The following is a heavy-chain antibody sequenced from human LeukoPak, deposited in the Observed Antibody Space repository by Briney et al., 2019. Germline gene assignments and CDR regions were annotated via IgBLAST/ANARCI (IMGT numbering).Heavy chain of an antibody. CDR2: IYTSGST. D-gene: IGHD3-10*01. J-gene: IGHJ6*03. CDR1: GGSISTYY. CDR3: ATHYGSGSSNYYYYYMDV. Sequence: SETLSLTCIVSGGSISTYYWSWIRQPPGKGLGWIGNIYTSGSTHCNPSLKSRVTISVDTSKNHFSLKLSSVTAADTAVYYCATHYGSGSSNYYYYYMDVWGKGTTVTVSS. V-gene: IGHV4-4*09.